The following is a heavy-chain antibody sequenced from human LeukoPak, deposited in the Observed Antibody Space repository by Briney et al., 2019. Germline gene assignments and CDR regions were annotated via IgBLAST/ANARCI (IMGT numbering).Heavy chain of an antibody. Sequence: GGSLRLSCAASGFSISSSAMNWVRQAPGKGLEWVSSINNVASHIYYAGSVRGRFTISRDNAKNSVYLQMNSLRAEDTAVYYCAADYYYYYMDVWGKGTTVTVSS. V-gene: IGHV3-21*01. CDR1: GFSISSSA. J-gene: IGHJ6*03. CDR2: INNVASHI. CDR3: AADYYYYYMDV.